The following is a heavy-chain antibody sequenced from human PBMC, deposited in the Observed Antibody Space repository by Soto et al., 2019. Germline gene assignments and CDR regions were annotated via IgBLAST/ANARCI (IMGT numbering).Heavy chain of an antibody. J-gene: IGHJ6*04. V-gene: IGHV3-21*01. CDR1: GFTFSSYS. CDR3: ARDYCSGGSCYFSDV. D-gene: IGHD2-15*01. CDR2: ISSSSSYI. Sequence: PGGSLRLSCAASGFTFSSYSMNWVRQAPGKGLEWVSSISSSSSYIYYADSVKGRFTISRDNAKNSLYLQMNSLRAEDTAVYYCARDYCSGGSCYFSDVWGKGTTVTVSS.